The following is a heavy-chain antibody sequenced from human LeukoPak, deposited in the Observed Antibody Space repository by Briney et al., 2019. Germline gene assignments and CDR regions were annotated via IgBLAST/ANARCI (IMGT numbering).Heavy chain of an antibody. CDR2: ISSSSSTI. Sequence: GVSLRLSCAASGFTFSSYSMNWVRQAPGKGLEWVSYISSSSSTIYYADSVKGRFTISRDNAKNSLYLQMNSLRAEDTAVYYCARDRGIAAAGTGYWGQGTLVTVSS. J-gene: IGHJ4*02. CDR3: ARDRGIAAAGTGY. D-gene: IGHD6-13*01. CDR1: GFTFSSYS. V-gene: IGHV3-48*01.